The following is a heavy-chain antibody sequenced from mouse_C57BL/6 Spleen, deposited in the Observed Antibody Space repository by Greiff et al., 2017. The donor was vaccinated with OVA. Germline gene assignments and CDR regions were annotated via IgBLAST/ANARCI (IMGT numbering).Heavy chain of an antibody. CDR2: IDPEDGDT. V-gene: IGHV14-2*01. Sequence: EVQLQQSGAELVKPGASVKLSCTASGFTIKDYYMHWVKQRPEQGLEWIGRIDPEDGDTKYAPKFQGKATITADTSSNTAYLQLSSLTSEDTAVYYCAKERVWSYALDYWGQGTSVTVSS. J-gene: IGHJ4*01. CDR3: AKERVWSYALDY. D-gene: IGHD2-10*02. CDR1: GFTIKDYY.